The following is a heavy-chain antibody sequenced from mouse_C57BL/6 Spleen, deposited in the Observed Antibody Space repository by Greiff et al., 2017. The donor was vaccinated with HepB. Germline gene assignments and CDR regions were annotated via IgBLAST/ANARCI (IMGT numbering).Heavy chain of an antibody. D-gene: IGHD1-1*01. CDR3: ARREYYGRRYFDV. J-gene: IGHJ1*03. CDR1: GYTFTDYY. CDR2: IYPGSGNT. V-gene: IGHV1-76*01. Sequence: QVHVKQSGAELVRPGASVKLSCKASGYTFTDYYINWVKQRPGQGLEWIARIYPGSGNTYYNEKFKGKATLTAEKSSSTAYMQLSSLTAEDSAVYFCARREYYGRRYFDVWGTGTTVTVSS.